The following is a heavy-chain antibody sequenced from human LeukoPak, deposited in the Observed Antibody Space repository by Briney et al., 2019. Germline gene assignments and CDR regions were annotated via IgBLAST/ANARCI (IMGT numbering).Heavy chain of an antibody. CDR1: GGSISSNNW. J-gene: IGHJ4*02. CDR2: IFYIGSA. Sequence: SGTLSLTCTVSGGSISSNNWWSWVRQPPGKGLEWIGQIFYIGSAHYNPSFESRVIMSIDNSRNQLSLRFNSVTAADTAVYYCARHGSYSLAFWGQGALVTVSS. D-gene: IGHD2-15*01. V-gene: IGHV4-4*02. CDR3: ARHGSYSLAF.